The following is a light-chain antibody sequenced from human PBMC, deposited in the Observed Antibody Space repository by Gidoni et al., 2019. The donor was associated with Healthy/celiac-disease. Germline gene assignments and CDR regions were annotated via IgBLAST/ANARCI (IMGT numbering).Light chain of an antibody. CDR3: QQYYSTAT. CDR2: AAS. Sequence: DIQMTQSPSSLSASVGDRVTITCRASQGISNSLAWYQQKPGKAPKLLLYAASRLESGVPSRFSGSGSGTDYTLTISSLQPEDFATYYCQQYYSTATFGQXTKLEIK. CDR1: QGISNS. J-gene: IGKJ2*01. V-gene: IGKV1-NL1*01.